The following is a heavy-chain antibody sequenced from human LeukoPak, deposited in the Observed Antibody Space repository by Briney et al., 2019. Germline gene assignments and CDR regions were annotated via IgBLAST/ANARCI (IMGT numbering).Heavy chain of an antibody. CDR3: ARVRAAAGTHYFDY. CDR2: IIPIFGTA. J-gene: IGHJ4*02. CDR1: GGTFSSYA. V-gene: IGHV1-69*01. D-gene: IGHD6-13*01. Sequence: SVKVSCKASGGTFSSYAISWVRQAPGQGLEWMGGIIPIFGTANYAQKFQGRVTITADESTSTAYMELSSLRSEYTAVYYCARVRAAAGTHYFDYWGQGTLVTVSS.